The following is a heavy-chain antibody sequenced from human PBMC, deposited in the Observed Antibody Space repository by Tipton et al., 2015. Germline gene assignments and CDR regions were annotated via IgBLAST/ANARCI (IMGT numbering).Heavy chain of an antibody. V-gene: IGHV4-59*07. Sequence: TLSLTCTVSGGSISNYYWGWIRQPPGKGLEWIGYIYFSGSTNYNPSLKSRVTISVDTSKNQFSLKLTSVTAADTAVYYCARADYFDSSGSDAFDIWGQGTMVTVSS. J-gene: IGHJ3*02. CDR1: GGSISNYY. CDR3: ARADYFDSSGSDAFDI. D-gene: IGHD3-22*01. CDR2: IYFSGST.